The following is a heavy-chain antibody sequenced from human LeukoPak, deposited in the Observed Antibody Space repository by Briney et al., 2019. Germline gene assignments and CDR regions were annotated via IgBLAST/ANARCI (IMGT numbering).Heavy chain of an antibody. CDR2: IKQDGSEN. CDR1: GFTFGDYW. J-gene: IGHJ3*02. Sequence: GGSLRLSCEASGFTFGDYWMTWVRQAPGKGLEGVANIKQDGSENHYVDSVKGRFTISRDNAKNSLYLQMNSLRAEDTAVYYCANHWRHFDWLLSDIWGLGTMVTVSS. CDR3: ANHWRHFDWLLSDI. V-gene: IGHV3-7*05. D-gene: IGHD3-9*01.